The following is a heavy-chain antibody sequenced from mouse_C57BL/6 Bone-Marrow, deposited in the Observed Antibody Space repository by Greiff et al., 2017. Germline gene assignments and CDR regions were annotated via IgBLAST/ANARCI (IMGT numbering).Heavy chain of an antibody. CDR2: IYPGSGST. Sequence: QVQLQQPGAELVKPGASVKMSCKASGYTFTSYWITWVKQRPGQGLEWIGDIYPGSGSTNYNEKFKSKATLTVDTSSSTAYMQLSSLTSGDSAVYHCARWGYYGVARSYFDYWGQGTTLTVSS. CDR1: GYTFTSYW. CDR3: ARWGYYGVARSYFDY. J-gene: IGHJ2*01. V-gene: IGHV1-55*01. D-gene: IGHD1-1*01.